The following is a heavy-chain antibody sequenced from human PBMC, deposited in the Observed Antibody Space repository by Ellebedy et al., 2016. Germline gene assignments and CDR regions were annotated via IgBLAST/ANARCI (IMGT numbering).Heavy chain of an antibody. D-gene: IGHD3-22*01. V-gene: IGHV4-59*12. Sequence: SETLSLTFTVSGGPIRSYYWRWIRQPPGQGLAWLGYLHYSGSTNYNPSLKSRVTISVDKSKNHFSLKLSSVTAADTAVYYCARDSYSESDDSSGYSNYGMDVWGQGTTVTVSS. CDR3: ARDSYSESDDSSGYSNYGMDV. CDR2: LHYSGST. J-gene: IGHJ6*02. CDR1: GGPIRSYY.